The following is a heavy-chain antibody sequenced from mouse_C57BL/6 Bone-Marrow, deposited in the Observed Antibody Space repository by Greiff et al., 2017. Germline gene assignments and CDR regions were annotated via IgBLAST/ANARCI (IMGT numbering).Heavy chain of an antibody. CDR3: AKDSAGYEFAY. Sequence: QVQLQQPGAELVKPGASVKMSCKASGYSFTSYWMHWVKQRPGRGLEWIGRIYPNSGGTKYNEKFKSKATLTEDTPSSTAYMQLSSLTSEVSAVYYCAKDSAGYEFAYWGQGTLVTVSA. V-gene: IGHV1-72*01. CDR2: IYPNSGGT. J-gene: IGHJ3*01. CDR1: GYSFTSYW. D-gene: IGHD3-2*02.